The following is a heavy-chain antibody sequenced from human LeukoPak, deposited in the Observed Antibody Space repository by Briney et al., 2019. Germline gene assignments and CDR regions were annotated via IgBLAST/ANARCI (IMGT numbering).Heavy chain of an antibody. V-gene: IGHV3-43D*03. Sequence: GGSLRLSCAASGCTFDDYAMHGVGQPPGKGVGGVSFISWDGGSTYYADSVKGRFTISRDNSKNSLYLQMNSLRAEDTAVYYCAREWGLAANDYWGQGTLVTVSS. D-gene: IGHD6-13*01. CDR3: AREWGLAANDY. J-gene: IGHJ4*02. CDR1: GCTFDDYA. CDR2: ISWDGGST.